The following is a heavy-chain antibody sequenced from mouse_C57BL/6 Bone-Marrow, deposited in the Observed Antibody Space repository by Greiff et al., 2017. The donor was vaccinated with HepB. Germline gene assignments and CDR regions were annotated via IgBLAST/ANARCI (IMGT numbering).Heavy chain of an antibody. D-gene: IGHD1-1*01. J-gene: IGHJ3*01. Sequence: EVQVVESGAELVRPGASVKLSCTASGFNFKDDYMHWVKQRPEQGLEWIGWIDPENGYTEYAQKFQGKATITADTSSNTAYLQLSSLTYEDSAVYYCTTTVSWLAYGGQGTLVTVSA. CDR1: GFNFKDDY. V-gene: IGHV14-4*01. CDR3: TTTVSWLAY. CDR2: IDPENGYT.